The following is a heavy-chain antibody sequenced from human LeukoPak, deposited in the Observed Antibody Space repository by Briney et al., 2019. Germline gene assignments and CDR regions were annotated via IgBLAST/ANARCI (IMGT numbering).Heavy chain of an antibody. Sequence: GASVTVSCTASGYTFSSYGINWVRQAPGRGLEWMGWISGYNGNTHYAQQFQGRVTMTTDTSTSTVYTELRTLRSDDTAVYYCARDSYDFLTGRYSGSGGDYWGQGTLVTVSS. CDR3: ARDSYDFLTGRYSGSGGDY. J-gene: IGHJ4*02. CDR2: ISGYNGNT. V-gene: IGHV1-18*01. D-gene: IGHD3/OR15-3a*01. CDR1: GYTFSSYG.